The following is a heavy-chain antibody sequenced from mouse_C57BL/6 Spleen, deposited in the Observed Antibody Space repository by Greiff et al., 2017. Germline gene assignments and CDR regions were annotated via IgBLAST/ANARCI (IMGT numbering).Heavy chain of an antibody. J-gene: IGHJ2*01. CDR1: GFNIKDDY. CDR3: TFYGSSWRGYFDY. D-gene: IGHD1-1*01. V-gene: IGHV14-4*01. CDR2: IDPENGDT. Sequence: VQLQQSGAELVRPGASVKLSCTASGFNIKDDYMHWVKQRPEQGLEWIGWIDPENGDTESASKFQGKATITADTSSNTAYLQLSSLTSEDTAVYYCTFYGSSWRGYFDYWGQGTTLTVSS.